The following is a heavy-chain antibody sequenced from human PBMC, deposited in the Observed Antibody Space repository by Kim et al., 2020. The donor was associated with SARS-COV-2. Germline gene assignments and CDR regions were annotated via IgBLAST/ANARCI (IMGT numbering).Heavy chain of an antibody. D-gene: IGHD6-13*01. J-gene: IGHJ4*02. V-gene: IGHV1-46*01. Sequence: ASVKVSCKASGYTFTSYYMHWVRQAPGQGLEWMGIINPSGGSTSYAQKFQGRVTMTRDTSTSTVYMELSSLRSEDTAVYYCARDALLVSYSSSWAYYFDYWGQGTLVTVSS. CDR3: ARDALLVSYSSSWAYYFDY. CDR2: INPSGGST. CDR1: GYTFTSYY.